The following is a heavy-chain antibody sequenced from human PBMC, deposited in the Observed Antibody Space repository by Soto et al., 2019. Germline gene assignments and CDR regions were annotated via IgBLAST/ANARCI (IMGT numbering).Heavy chain of an antibody. J-gene: IGHJ6*02. V-gene: IGHV5-51*01. Sequence: GESLKISCKGSGYSFTSYWIGWVRQMPGKGLEWMGIIYPGDSDTRYSPSFQGQVTISADKSISTAYLQWSSLKASDTAMDYCASLNDRRPSGMDVWGQGTTVTVSS. CDR3: ASLNDRRPSGMDV. CDR1: GYSFTSYW. CDR2: IYPGDSDT. D-gene: IGHD1-1*01.